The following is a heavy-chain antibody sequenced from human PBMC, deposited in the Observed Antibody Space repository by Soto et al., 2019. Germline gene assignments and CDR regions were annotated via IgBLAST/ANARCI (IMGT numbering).Heavy chain of an antibody. J-gene: IGHJ4*02. CDR3: ARALKDGASGWGFDY. D-gene: IGHD1-26*01. Sequence: TLSLTCTVSGGSISRGGYYWSWIRQHPGKGLEWIGYIYYSGSTYYNSSLKRRVTISVDTSKNQFSLKLSSVTAGDGAVYYCARALKDGASGWGFDYWGQGPLVTVSS. V-gene: IGHV4-31*03. CDR2: IYYSGST. CDR1: GGSISRGGYY.